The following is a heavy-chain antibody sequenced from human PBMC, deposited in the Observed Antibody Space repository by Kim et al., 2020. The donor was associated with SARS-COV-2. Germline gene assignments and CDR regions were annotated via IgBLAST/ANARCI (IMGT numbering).Heavy chain of an antibody. J-gene: IGHJ3*02. D-gene: IGHD2-15*01. CDR1: GFTFSSYS. CDR3: AREVVQWLHNDAFDI. V-gene: IGHV3-21*01. Sequence: GGSLRLSCAASGFTFSSYSMNWVRQAPGKGLEWVSSISSSSSYIYYADSVKGRFTISRDNAKNSLYLQMNSLRAEDTAVYYCAREVVQWLHNDAFDIWGQGTMVTVSS. CDR2: ISSSSSYI.